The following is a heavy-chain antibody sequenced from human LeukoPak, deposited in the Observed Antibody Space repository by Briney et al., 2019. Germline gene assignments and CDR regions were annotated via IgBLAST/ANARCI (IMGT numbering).Heavy chain of an antibody. CDR3: KMGDGSPPLGQ. Sequence: GGSLRLSCAASGFTFSNYVLGWVRQAPGKGLQWVSAISGSGGSTYYADSVKGRFTISRDNSGNTLYLQMNSLRAEDTAIYYCKMGDGSPPLGQWGQGTLVTVSS. CDR2: ISGSGGST. CDR1: GFTFSNYV. D-gene: IGHD5-24*01. V-gene: IGHV3-23*01. J-gene: IGHJ4*02.